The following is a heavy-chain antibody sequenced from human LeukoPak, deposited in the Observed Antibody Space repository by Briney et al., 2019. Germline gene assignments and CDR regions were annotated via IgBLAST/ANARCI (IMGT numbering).Heavy chain of an antibody. Sequence: GGSLRLSCAASGFTFSSYAMHWVRQAPGKGLEWVAVISYDGSNKYYADSVKDRFTISRDNSKNTLYLQMNSLRAEDTAVYYCARDKNPYSSSWYGDYYYYYGMDVWGQGTTVTVSS. CDR3: ARDKNPYSSSWYGDYYYYYGMDV. CDR2: ISYDGSNK. CDR1: GFTFSSYA. V-gene: IGHV3-30-3*01. D-gene: IGHD6-13*01. J-gene: IGHJ6*02.